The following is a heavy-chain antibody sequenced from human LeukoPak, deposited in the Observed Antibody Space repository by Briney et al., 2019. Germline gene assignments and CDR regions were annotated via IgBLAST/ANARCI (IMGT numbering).Heavy chain of an antibody. D-gene: IGHD6-13*01. CDR2: IYTSGST. Sequence: SETLSLTCTVSGGSISSYYWSWIRQPAGKGLEWIGRIYTSGSTNYNPSLKSRVTMSVDTSKNQFSLKLSSVTAADTAEYYCAREDIAAALPYYYYYMDVWGKGTTVTVSS. J-gene: IGHJ6*03. V-gene: IGHV4-4*07. CDR3: AREDIAAALPYYYYYMDV. CDR1: GGSISSYY.